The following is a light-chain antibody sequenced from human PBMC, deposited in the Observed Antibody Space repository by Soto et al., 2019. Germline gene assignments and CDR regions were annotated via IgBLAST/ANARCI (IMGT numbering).Light chain of an antibody. CDR3: LQRSNWPST. Sequence: EIVLTQSPATLSLSPGERAALSCRASQSVSSYLAWYQQKPGQAPRLLVYDASKMAPGIPARFTGSGSGTDFTLTISSLEPEDFAVYFCLQRSNWPSTFGGGTKVEI. J-gene: IGKJ4*01. V-gene: IGKV3-11*01. CDR2: DAS. CDR1: QSVSSY.